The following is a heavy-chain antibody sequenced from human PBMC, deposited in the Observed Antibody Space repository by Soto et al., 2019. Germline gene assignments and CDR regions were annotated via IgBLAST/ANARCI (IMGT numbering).Heavy chain of an antibody. CDR1: GYTFTSYG. Sequence: ASVKVSCKASGYTFTSYGISWVRQAPGQGLEWMGWISAYNGNTNYAQKIQGRVTMTTDTSTSTAYMELRSLRSDDTAVYYCARDWEYYYGSGSIPDYYYYMDVWGKGTTVTVSS. CDR3: ARDWEYYYGSGSIPDYYYYMDV. D-gene: IGHD3-10*01. J-gene: IGHJ6*03. CDR2: ISAYNGNT. V-gene: IGHV1-18*01.